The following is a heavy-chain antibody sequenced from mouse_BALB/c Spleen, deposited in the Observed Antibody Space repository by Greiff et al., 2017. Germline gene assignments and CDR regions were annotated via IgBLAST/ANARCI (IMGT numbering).Heavy chain of an antibody. CDR1: GFTFSSYA. D-gene: IGHD2-10*02. CDR3: ARQEYGNYLDY. J-gene: IGHJ2*01. CDR2: ISSGGSYT. Sequence: EVQLVESGGGLVKPGGSLKLSCAASGFTFSSYAMSWVRQTPEKRLEWVATISSGGSYTYYPDSVKGRVTISRDNAKNTLYLQMSSLRSEDTAMYYCARQEYGNYLDYWGQGTTLTVSS. V-gene: IGHV5-9-3*01.